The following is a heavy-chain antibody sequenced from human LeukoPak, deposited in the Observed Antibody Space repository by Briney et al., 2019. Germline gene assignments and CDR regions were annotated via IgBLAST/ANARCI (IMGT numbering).Heavy chain of an antibody. CDR1: GYTFSNAW. CDR3: AKGYYDILTGHAGDY. Sequence: GGSLRLSCAASGYTFSNAWMSWVRQAPGKGLEWVGRIKSKTDGGTTDYAAPVKGRFTISRDDSKNTLYLQMNGLRAEDTAVYYCAKGYYDILTGHAGDYWGQGTLVTVSS. D-gene: IGHD3-9*01. CDR2: IKSKTDGGTT. V-gene: IGHV3-15*01. J-gene: IGHJ4*02.